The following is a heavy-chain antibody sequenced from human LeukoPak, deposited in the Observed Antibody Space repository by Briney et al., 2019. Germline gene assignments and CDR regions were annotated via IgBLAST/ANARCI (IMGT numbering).Heavy chain of an antibody. Sequence: ASVKVSCKASGYIFSTYFIHWVRQAPGQGLEYVGVINPTADQTNYAQKFQGRVTVTRDMSTNTVYMELSGLRSEDTAMYYCARELPATYYFDYWGQGTLVTVSS. CDR3: ARELPATYYFDY. V-gene: IGHV1-46*01. D-gene: IGHD5-18*01. J-gene: IGHJ4*02. CDR1: GYIFSTYF. CDR2: INPTADQT.